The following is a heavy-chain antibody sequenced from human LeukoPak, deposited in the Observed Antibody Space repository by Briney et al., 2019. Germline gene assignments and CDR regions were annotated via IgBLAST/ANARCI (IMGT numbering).Heavy chain of an antibody. D-gene: IGHD4-17*01. CDR1: GYTFSSYD. CDR3: ARTDGDLDY. V-gene: IGHV1-8*01. J-gene: IGHJ4*02. Sequence: ASVKVSCKASGYTFSSYDINWVRQAPGQGLEWMGWMNPKSGYSGSAQKFQGRVTMTRTTSITTAYMELSSLRSEDTAVYYCARTDGDLDYWGQGTLVTVSS. CDR2: MNPKSGYS.